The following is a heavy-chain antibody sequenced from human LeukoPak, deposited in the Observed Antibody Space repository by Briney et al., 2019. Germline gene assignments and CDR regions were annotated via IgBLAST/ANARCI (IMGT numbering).Heavy chain of an antibody. J-gene: IGHJ5*02. V-gene: IGHV4-39*01. Sequence: PSETLSLTCTVSGGSISSSSYYWGWLRQPPGKGLEWIGSIYYSGSTYYNPSLKSRVTISVDTSKNQFSLKLSSVTAADTAVYYCARHHSEGGSGYSRFDPWGQGTLVTVSS. CDR2: IYYSGST. CDR1: GGSISSSSYY. D-gene: IGHD3-3*01. CDR3: ARHHSEGGSGYSRFDP.